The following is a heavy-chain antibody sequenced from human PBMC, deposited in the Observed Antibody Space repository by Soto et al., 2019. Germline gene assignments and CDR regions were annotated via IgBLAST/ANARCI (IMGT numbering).Heavy chain of an antibody. D-gene: IGHD6-13*01. J-gene: IGHJ5*02. CDR2: ISAYNGNT. CDR1: GYTFTSYG. CDR3: ARAPPYAAAGPRNWFDP. Sequence: GASVKVSCNASGYTFTSYGISWVRQAPGQGLEWMGWISAYNGNTNYAQKLQGRVTMTTDTSTSTAYMELRSLRSDDTAVYYCARAPPYAAAGPRNWFDPWGQGTLVTVSS. V-gene: IGHV1-18*04.